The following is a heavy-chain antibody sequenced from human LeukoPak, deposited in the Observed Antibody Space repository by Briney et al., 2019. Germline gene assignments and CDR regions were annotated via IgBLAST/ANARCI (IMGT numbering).Heavy chain of an antibody. V-gene: IGHV3-23*01. CDR1: GFTFSSYG. CDR2: ISGSGDST. CDR3: AREIYTRSWYDGFDI. J-gene: IGHJ3*02. Sequence: TGGSLRLSCAASGFTFSSYGMTWVRQPPGKGLEWVSAISGSGDSTNYADSVKGRFTIARDNSKNTLYLQMNSLIAEHTDIYYCAREIYTRSWYDGFDIWAQGTMVTVSS. D-gene: IGHD6-13*01.